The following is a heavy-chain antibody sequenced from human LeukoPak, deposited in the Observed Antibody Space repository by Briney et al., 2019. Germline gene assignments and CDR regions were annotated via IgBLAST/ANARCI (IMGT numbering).Heavy chain of an antibody. CDR2: ISSSSTTI. J-gene: IGHJ4*02. CDR3: AREPHGNYHTPGDY. V-gene: IGHV3-48*04. Sequence: GGSLRLSCAASGFTFSSYSMNWVRQAPGKGLEWVSYISSSSTTIYYADSVKDRFTISRDNAKNSLFLQMNSLRSEDTAVYYCAREPHGNYHTPGDYWGQGTPVTVSS. D-gene: IGHD1-7*01. CDR1: GFTFSSYS.